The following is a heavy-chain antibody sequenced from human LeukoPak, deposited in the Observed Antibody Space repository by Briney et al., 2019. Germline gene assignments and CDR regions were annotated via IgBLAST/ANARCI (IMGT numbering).Heavy chain of an antibody. CDR2: IKSKTDGGTT. Sequence: PGGSLRLSCAASGFTFSNAWMSWVRQAPGMGLEWVGRIKSKTDGGTTDYAAPVKGRFTISRDDSKNTLYLQMNGLKPEDTAVYYCTTFAYGSGTYYMPLWGQGTLVTVSS. CDR1: GFTFSNAW. CDR3: TTFAYGSGTYYMPL. V-gene: IGHV3-15*01. J-gene: IGHJ4*02. D-gene: IGHD3-10*01.